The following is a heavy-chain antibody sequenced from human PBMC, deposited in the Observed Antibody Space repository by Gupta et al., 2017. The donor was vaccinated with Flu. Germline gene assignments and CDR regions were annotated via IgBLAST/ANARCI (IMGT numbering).Heavy chain of an antibody. J-gene: IGHJ4*02. D-gene: IGHD6-13*01. V-gene: IGHV3-48*03. Sequence: EVQLVESGGDLVQPGGSLRFSCAASGFTFSSYEMMWVRQAPGKGLEWVSYISGSGYSRYYADSVKGRFTSSRDNAKRSVYLQMNSLRVEDTAIYYCARATTSGRLAAEGDYWGQGTLVTVSS. CDR2: ISGSGYSR. CDR3: ARATTSGRLAAEGDY. CDR1: GFTFSSYE.